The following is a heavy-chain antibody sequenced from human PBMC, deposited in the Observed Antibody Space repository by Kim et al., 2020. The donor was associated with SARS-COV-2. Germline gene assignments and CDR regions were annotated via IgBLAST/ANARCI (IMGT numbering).Heavy chain of an antibody. CDR2: IYYSGST. D-gene: IGHD4-17*01. CDR3: ARAPSTGKWKGYNWFDP. CDR1: GGSISSGGYY. Sequence: SETLSLTCTVSGGSISSGGYYWSWIRQHPGKGLEWIGYIYYSGSTYYNPSLKSRVTISVDTSKNQFSLKLSSVTAADTAVYYCARAPSTGKWKGYNWFDPWGQGTLVTVSS. V-gene: IGHV4-31*03. J-gene: IGHJ5*02.